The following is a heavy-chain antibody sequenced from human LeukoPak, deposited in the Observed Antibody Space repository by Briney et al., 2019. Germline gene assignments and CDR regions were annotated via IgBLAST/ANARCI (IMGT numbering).Heavy chain of an antibody. J-gene: IGHJ4*02. D-gene: IGHD1-26*01. V-gene: IGHV1-18*01. CDR2: IRGYNGQT. Sequence: ASVKVSCKTSGYRFIDEGIAWVRQVPGQGLEWMGLIRGYNGQTDYAQTFQGRVTMTTDTSTSTAYMELRSLRSDDTAVYYCAREWLVGATSDYWGQGTLVTVSS. CDR1: GYRFIDEG. CDR3: AREWLVGATSDY.